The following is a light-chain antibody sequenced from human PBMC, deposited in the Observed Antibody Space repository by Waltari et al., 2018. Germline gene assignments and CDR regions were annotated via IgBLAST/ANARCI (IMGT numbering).Light chain of an antibody. J-gene: IGLJ3*02. CDR1: SPNTGAGHE. CDR2: GNT. V-gene: IGLV1-40*01. CDR3: QSFDNYVSGGTV. Sequence: SVLTQPPSVSGAPGQRGLISCPGRSPNTGAGHEEPRHQRLPGTAPKLPIDGNTNRPSGVPDRFSGSKSGTSASLAITGLQAEDEADYFCQSFDNYVSGGTVFGGGTKLAVL.